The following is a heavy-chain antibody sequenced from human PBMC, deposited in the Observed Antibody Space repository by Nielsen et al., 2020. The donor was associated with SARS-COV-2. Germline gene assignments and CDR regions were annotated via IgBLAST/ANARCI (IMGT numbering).Heavy chain of an antibody. J-gene: IGHJ4*02. D-gene: IGHD6-19*01. CDR3: ASSGWLDY. Sequence: GESLKISCAASGFTFSDYYMTWIRQTPGKGLEWISYITNTGAEYYADSVKGRFTISRDNAQSSLYLLMNNLRAEDTAVYYCASSGWLDYWGQGTRVTVSS. V-gene: IGHV3-11*04. CDR1: GFTFSDYY. CDR2: ITNTGAE.